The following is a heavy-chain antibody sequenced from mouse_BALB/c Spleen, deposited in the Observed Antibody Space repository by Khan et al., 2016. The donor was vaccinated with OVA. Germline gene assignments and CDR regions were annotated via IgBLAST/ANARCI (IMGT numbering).Heavy chain of an antibody. CDR2: IDPYYGGA. CDR1: GYSFTGYN. J-gene: IGHJ2*01. Sequence: EVQLQESGPELEKPGASVKISCKASGYSFTGYNMNWVKQSNGKSLEWIGNIDPYYGGATYNQKFKGKATLTVDKSSSTAYMQLKSLTSEDSAVYYCTRGYGNYVRYYFDYWGQGTTLTLSS. V-gene: IGHV1-39*01. D-gene: IGHD2-10*02. CDR3: TRGYGNYVRYYFDY.